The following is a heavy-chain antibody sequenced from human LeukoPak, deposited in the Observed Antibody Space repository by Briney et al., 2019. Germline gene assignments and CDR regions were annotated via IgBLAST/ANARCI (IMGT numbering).Heavy chain of an antibody. CDR1: GFTFSSYW. V-gene: IGHV4-4*02. CDR3: ARGGDRSFDY. J-gene: IGHJ4*02. CDR2: IHHSGSI. D-gene: IGHD3-10*01. Sequence: PGGSLRLSCAASGFTFSSYWMHWVRQAPGKGLEWIAEIHHSGSINYNPSLKSRVTISVDKAKNQFSLNLNSVTAADTAVYYCARGGDRSFDYWGQGTLVTVSS.